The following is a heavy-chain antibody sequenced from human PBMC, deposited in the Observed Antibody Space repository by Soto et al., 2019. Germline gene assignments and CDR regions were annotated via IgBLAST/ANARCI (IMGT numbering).Heavy chain of an antibody. J-gene: IGHJ4*02. V-gene: IGHV4-34*01. Sequence: PSETLSLTCAVYGGSFSGYYWSWIRQPPGKGLEWIGEINHSGSTNYNPSLKSRVTISVDTSKNQFSLKLSSVTAEDTAVYYCARERSKGKVDYWGQGTLVTVSS. CDR2: INHSGST. CDR1: GGSFSGYY. D-gene: IGHD4-4*01. CDR3: ARERSKGKVDY.